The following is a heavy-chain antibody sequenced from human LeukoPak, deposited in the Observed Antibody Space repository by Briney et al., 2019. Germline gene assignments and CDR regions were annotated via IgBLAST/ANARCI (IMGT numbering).Heavy chain of an antibody. CDR3: ARGNYYDSSGYYPRAYYFDY. D-gene: IGHD3-22*01. Sequence: ASVKVSCKASGYTFTSYDIYWVRQAPGQGLEWMGRIIPILGIANYAQKFQGRVTITADKSTSTAYMELSSLRSEDTAVYYCARGNYYDSSGYYPRAYYFDYWGQGTLVTVSS. CDR2: IIPILGIA. CDR1: GYTFTSYD. J-gene: IGHJ4*02. V-gene: IGHV1-69*04.